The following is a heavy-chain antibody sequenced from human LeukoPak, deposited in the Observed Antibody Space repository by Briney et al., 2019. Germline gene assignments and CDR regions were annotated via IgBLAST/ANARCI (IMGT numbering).Heavy chain of an antibody. D-gene: IGHD4/OR15-4a*01. J-gene: IGHJ4*02. CDR3: ARRAGAYSHPYDY. CDR1: GFTFSSYA. CDR2: ITGIGGGT. Sequence: PGGSLRLSCLASGFTFSSYAMNWVRQAPGKGLEWVSSITGIGGGTYYADSVKGRFTISRDNSKNTLYLQMNSLRAEDTAVYYCARRAGAYSHPYDYWGQGTLVTVSS. V-gene: IGHV3-23*01.